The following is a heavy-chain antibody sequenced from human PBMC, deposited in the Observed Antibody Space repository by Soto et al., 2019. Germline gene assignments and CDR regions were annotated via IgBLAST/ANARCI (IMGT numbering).Heavy chain of an antibody. J-gene: IGHJ5*02. CDR1: GGSISSGGYS. CDR3: AKTVVAATNWFDP. CDR2: IHHSGST. D-gene: IGHD2-15*01. V-gene: IGHV4-31*03. Sequence: QVQLQESGPGLVKPSQTLSLTCTVSGGSISSGGYSWTWIRQPPGEGLEWIGHIHHSGSTYYNPSLKSRLTISIDASKNQFSLKLTSVTVADTAVSYCAKTVVAATNWFDPWGQGTLVTVSS.